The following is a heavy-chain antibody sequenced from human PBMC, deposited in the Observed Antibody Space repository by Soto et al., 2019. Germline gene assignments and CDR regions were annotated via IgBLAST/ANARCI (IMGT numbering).Heavy chain of an antibody. D-gene: IGHD3-10*01. J-gene: IGHJ5*02. CDR3: VKYHGVRGVSCWFDP. Sequence: GGSLRLSCSASGFTFSSYAMHWVRQAPGKGLEYVSAISSNGGSTYYADSVKGRFTISRDNSKNTLYLQMSSLRAEDTAVYYCVKYHGVRGVSCWFDPWGQGTLVTVSS. V-gene: IGHV3-64D*08. CDR2: ISSNGGST. CDR1: GFTFSSYA.